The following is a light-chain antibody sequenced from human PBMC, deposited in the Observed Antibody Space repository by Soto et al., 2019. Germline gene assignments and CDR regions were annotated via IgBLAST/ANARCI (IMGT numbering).Light chain of an antibody. Sequence: EIVLTQSPGTLSLSPGERATLSCRAGQSVTSSSLASYQQKPGQAPGLLIYGASSRATGIPDRFSGSGSGTEFTLSISSLQSEDCAIYYCKHYISWAAIAFGQGTRLEIK. CDR3: KHYISWAAIA. V-gene: IGKV3-20*01. J-gene: IGKJ5*01. CDR1: QSVTSSS. CDR2: GAS.